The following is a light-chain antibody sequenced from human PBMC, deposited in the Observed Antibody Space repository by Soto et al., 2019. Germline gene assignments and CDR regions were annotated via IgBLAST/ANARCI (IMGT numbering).Light chain of an antibody. CDR3: SSYTSSSTLGV. CDR2: DVS. J-gene: IGLJ2*01. Sequence: QSVLTQPASVSGSPGQSITISCTGTSNDVGGYNYVSWYQQHPGKAPKLMIYDVSNRPSGVSNRFSGSKSGNTASLTISGLQAEDEADYYCSSYTSSSTLGVFGGGTKVTVL. CDR1: SNDVGGYNY. V-gene: IGLV2-14*01.